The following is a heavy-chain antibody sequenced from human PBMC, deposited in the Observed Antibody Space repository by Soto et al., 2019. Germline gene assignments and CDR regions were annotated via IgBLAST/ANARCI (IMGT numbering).Heavy chain of an antibody. J-gene: IGHJ4*02. CDR3: ERTRGGDSTGFFNN. V-gene: IGHV1-46*01. CDR1: GYTFTTYF. D-gene: IGHD2-21*02. CDR2: INPTVHAT. Sequence: EASVKVSCKASGYTFTTYFIHWVRQAPGQGLEWMGIINPTVHATSYAQKFQGRFTISRDNFKNTLYLQMNSLRAEDTVFYYCERTRGGDSTGFFNNWGREPRVTVSS.